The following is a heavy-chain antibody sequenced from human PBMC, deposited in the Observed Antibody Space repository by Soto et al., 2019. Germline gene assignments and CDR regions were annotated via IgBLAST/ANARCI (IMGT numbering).Heavy chain of an antibody. CDR1: GGSISSGFYY. V-gene: IGHV4-31*03. J-gene: IGHJ4*02. CDR2: IYYSGST. CDR3: ARVRHYGSSGYRKVFDY. Sequence: SETLSLTCTVSGGSISSGFYYWSWIRQHPGKSLEWIGYIYYSGSTYYNPSLKSRVTISVDTSKNQFSLKLSSVTAADTAVYYCARVRHYGSSGYRKVFDYWGQGTLVTVSS. D-gene: IGHD3-22*01.